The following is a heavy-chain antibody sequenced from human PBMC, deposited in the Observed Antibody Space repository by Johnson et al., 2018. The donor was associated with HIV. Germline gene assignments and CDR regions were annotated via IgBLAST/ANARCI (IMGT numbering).Heavy chain of an antibody. Sequence: QVQLVESGGGLVQPGGSLRLSCAASGITFSSYGMHWVRQAPGKGLEWVAFIRYDGSDKYYTDSVTGRFTISRDDSKNTLYLQMNSLRAEDTAVYYCARDQVVKAAFDIWGQGTMVTVSS. D-gene: IGHD2-2*01. J-gene: IGHJ3*02. CDR1: GITFSSYG. CDR3: ARDQVVKAAFDI. V-gene: IGHV3-30*02. CDR2: IRYDGSDK.